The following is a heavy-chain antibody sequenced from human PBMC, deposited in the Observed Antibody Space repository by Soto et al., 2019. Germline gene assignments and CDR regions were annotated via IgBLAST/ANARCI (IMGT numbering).Heavy chain of an antibody. V-gene: IGHV3-23*01. D-gene: IGHD6-19*01. CDR1: GFPFGENA. Sequence: GGSLRLSCAASGFPFGENAMSWVRQAPGKGLEWVSGISDSGATTYYADSVRGRFTISRDNSKNTLYLQMKSLRAEDSASYYCAKEDTSSGSLDYWGQGAMVTVHS. J-gene: IGHJ4*02. CDR3: AKEDTSSGSLDY. CDR2: ISDSGATT.